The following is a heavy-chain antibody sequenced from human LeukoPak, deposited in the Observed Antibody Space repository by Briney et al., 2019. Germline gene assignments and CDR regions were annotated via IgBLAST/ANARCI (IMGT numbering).Heavy chain of an antibody. CDR3: ARSGLEMATIKF. CDR1: GGSLSTYY. Sequence: PETLSLTCTVSGGSLSTYYWSWIRQPPGKGLEWIGYIYYSGSTNYNPSLKSRVTISVDTSKNQFSLKLSSVTAADTAVYYCARSGLEMATIKFWGQGTLVTVPS. J-gene: IGHJ4*02. D-gene: IGHD5-24*01. CDR2: IYYSGST. V-gene: IGHV4-59*01.